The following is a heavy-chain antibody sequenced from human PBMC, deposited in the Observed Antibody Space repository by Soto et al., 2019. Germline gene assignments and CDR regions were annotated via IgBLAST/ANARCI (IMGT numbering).Heavy chain of an antibody. V-gene: IGHV4-59*01. CDR1: GGSISSYY. CDR2: IYYSGST. Sequence: PSETLSLTCTVSGGSISSYYWSWIRQPPGKGLEWIGYIYYSGSTNYNPSLKSRVTISVDTSKNQFSLKLSSVTAADTAVYYCAVLGEAILTGTPYYYYGMDVWGQGTTVTVYS. J-gene: IGHJ6*02. CDR3: AVLGEAILTGTPYYYYGMDV. D-gene: IGHD3-9*01.